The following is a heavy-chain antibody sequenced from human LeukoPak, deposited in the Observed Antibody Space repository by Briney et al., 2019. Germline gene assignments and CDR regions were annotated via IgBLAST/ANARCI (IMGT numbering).Heavy chain of an antibody. V-gene: IGHV3-53*01. Sequence: GGSLRLSCAASGFTVSSNYMSWVRQAPGKGLEWVSVIYSGGSTYYADSVKGRFTISRDNSKNTLYLQMNSLRAEDTAVYYCARGPPYSSSRIGIDYWGQGTLVTVSS. CDR1: GFTVSSNY. J-gene: IGHJ4*02. CDR3: ARGPPYSSSRIGIDY. D-gene: IGHD6-13*01. CDR2: IYSGGST.